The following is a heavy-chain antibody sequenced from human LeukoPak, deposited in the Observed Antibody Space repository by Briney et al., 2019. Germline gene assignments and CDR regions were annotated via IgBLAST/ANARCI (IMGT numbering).Heavy chain of an antibody. CDR3: ARGQVAGNPLDY. J-gene: IGHJ4*02. CDR2: ISSSSSYI. D-gene: IGHD4-23*01. CDR1: GFTFSSYS. Sequence: GGSLRLSCAASGFTFSSYSMNWVRQAPGKGLEWVSSISSSSSYIYYADSVKGRFTISRDNAKNSLYLQMNGLRAEDTAVHYCARGQVAGNPLDYWGQGTLVTVSS. V-gene: IGHV3-21*01.